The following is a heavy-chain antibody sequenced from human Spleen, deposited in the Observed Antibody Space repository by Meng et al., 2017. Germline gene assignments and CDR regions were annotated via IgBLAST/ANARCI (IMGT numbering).Heavy chain of an antibody. CDR1: GGSFSDSY. V-gene: IGHV4-34*01. CDR2: IYHTGTT. D-gene: IGHD5-18*01. CDR3: ARAGDTAIFDT. J-gene: IGHJ5*02. Sequence: QVPLRPWRAGPFRPLGTTSLPLVVTGGSFSDSYWSWIRQRPGKGLEWIGFIYHTGTTDYNPSLKSRLSISVDASVNQFSLNVNSVTAADTAVYYCARAGDTAIFDTWGQGTLVTVSS.